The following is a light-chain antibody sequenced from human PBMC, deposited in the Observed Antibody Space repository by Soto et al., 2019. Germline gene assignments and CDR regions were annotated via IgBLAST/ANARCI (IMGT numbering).Light chain of an antibody. Sequence: EIVLTQSPVTLSLSPGARATLSARPSQSVSSFLAWNQQKPGQPPRLLIYDGSNRAAGIPARFSGSGSGTEFTLTFSSLELEDFAVYYCQQRTDWPPVYTFGKGTKLEIK. CDR1: QSVSSF. V-gene: IGKV3-11*01. J-gene: IGKJ2*01. CDR2: DGS. CDR3: QQRTDWPPVYT.